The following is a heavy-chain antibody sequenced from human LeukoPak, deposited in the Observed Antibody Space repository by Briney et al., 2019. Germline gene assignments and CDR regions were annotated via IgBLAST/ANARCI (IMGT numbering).Heavy chain of an antibody. D-gene: IGHD3-3*01. V-gene: IGHV3-23*01. CDR1: GFTFSSYA. J-gene: IGHJ4*02. Sequence: PGGSLRLSCAASGFTFSSYAMSWVRQAPGKGLEWVSAISGSGGSTYYADSVKGRFTISRDNSKNTVSLQLNSLKAEDTAVYYCAKQVPITIFGAAIQEGTIDYWGQGALVTVSS. CDR2: ISGSGGST. CDR3: AKQVPITIFGAAIQEGTIDY.